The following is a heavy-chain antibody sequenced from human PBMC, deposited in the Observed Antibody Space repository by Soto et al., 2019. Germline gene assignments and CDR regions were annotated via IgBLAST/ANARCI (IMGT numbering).Heavy chain of an antibody. Sequence: GGSLRLSCAASGFTFSSYAMSCVRQAPGKGLEWVSAISGSGGSTYYADSVKGRFTISRDNPKNTLYLQMNSLRAEDTAVYYCANVVDTAMFPPFDYWGQGTLVTVSS. J-gene: IGHJ4*02. CDR2: ISGSGGST. V-gene: IGHV3-23*01. CDR1: GFTFSSYA. CDR3: ANVVDTAMFPPFDY. D-gene: IGHD5-18*01.